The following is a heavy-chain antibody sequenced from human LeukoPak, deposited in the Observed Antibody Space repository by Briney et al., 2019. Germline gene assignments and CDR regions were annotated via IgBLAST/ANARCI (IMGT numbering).Heavy chain of an antibody. Sequence: ASVKVSCKASGYTFTGYYMHWVRQAPGQGLEWMGIINPSGGSTSYAQKFQGRVTMTRDMSTNTVYMELKSLKSDDTAVYYCARAGYGDYVDFDYWGQGTLVTVSS. J-gene: IGHJ4*02. CDR1: GYTFTGYY. V-gene: IGHV1-46*01. CDR3: ARAGYGDYVDFDY. D-gene: IGHD4-17*01. CDR2: INPSGGST.